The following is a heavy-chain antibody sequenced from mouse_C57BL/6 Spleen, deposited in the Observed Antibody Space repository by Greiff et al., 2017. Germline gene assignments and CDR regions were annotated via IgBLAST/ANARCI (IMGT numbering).Heavy chain of an antibody. D-gene: IGHD2-4*01. J-gene: IGHJ1*03. V-gene: IGHV1-55*01. CDR1: GYTFTSYW. CDR3: ARYDYDRGYFDV. CDR2: IYPGSGST. Sequence: QVQLQQPGAELVKPGASVKMSCKASGYTFTSYWITWVKQRPGQGLEWIGDIYPGSGSTNYNEKFKSKATLTVDTSSSTAYMQLSSLTSEDSAVYYCARYDYDRGYFDVWGTGTTGTVSS.